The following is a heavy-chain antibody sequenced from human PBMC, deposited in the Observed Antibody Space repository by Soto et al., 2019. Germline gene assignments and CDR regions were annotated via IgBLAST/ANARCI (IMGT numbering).Heavy chain of an antibody. CDR3: GRDRIDSSVSDSVLGY. V-gene: IGHV3-48*02. D-gene: IGHD6-19*01. J-gene: IGHJ4*02. Sequence: SVKGRFTISRDNAKSSLYLQMNSLRDEDTAVYYCGRDRIDSSVSDSVLGYWGQGTLVTVSS.